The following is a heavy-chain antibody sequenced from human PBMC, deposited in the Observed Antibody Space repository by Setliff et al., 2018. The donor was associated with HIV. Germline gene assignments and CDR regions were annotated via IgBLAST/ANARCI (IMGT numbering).Heavy chain of an antibody. J-gene: IGHJ4*02. D-gene: IGHD3-22*01. CDR3: AKGLSYESNFA. Sequence: GGSLRLSCAASGFTFSTYWMVWVRQAPGKGLEWVAQIKQDGSEGYYVDSVRGRFTISRDNAKNALLLQMNSLRAEDTAVYYCAKGLSYESNFAGGQGTLVTVSS. CDR1: GFTFSTYW. V-gene: IGHV3-7*01. CDR2: IKQDGSEG.